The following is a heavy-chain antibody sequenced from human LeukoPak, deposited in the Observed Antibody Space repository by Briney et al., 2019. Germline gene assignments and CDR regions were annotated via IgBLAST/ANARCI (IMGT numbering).Heavy chain of an antibody. CDR1: GGSISSYY. J-gene: IGHJ4*02. V-gene: IGHV4-59*01. CDR2: IYYSGST. CDR3: ARELAVAGRYFDY. D-gene: IGHD6-19*01. Sequence: SETLSLTCTVSGGSISSYYWSWIRQPPGKGLEWIGYIYYSGSTNYNPSLKSRVTISVDTSKNQFSLTLSSVTAADTAVYYCARELAVAGRYFDYWGQGTLVTVSS.